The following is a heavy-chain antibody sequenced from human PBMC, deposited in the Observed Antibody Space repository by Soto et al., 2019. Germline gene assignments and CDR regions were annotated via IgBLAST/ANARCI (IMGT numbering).Heavy chain of an antibody. Sequence: PGGSLRLSCAASGFTFSSYGMHWVRQAPGKGLEWVSYIGIGSSTTYYADSVKGRFTISRDNAKNSLYLQMNSLRAEDTAVYYCARDQLYYNDISGRPLNAFDVWGQGTMVTVS. D-gene: IGHD3-22*01. CDR2: IGIGSSTT. CDR3: ARDQLYYNDISGRPLNAFDV. J-gene: IGHJ3*01. CDR1: GFTFSSYG. V-gene: IGHV3-48*01.